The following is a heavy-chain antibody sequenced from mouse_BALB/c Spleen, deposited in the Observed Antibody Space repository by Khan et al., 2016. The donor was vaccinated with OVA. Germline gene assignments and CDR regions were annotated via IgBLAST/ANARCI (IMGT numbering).Heavy chain of an antibody. CDR2: ISTYYGDA. Sequence: VQLQESGAELVRPGVSVKISCKGSGYTFTDFTLHWVKQSHAMSLEWIGVISTYYGDATYNQRFKDKATMTVDKSSSTAYMELARLTSEDSAIYYGAKGGGGIRFAYWGQGTLVTVSA. J-gene: IGHJ3*01. CDR1: GYTFTDFT. V-gene: IGHV1S137*01. CDR3: AKGGGGIRFAY.